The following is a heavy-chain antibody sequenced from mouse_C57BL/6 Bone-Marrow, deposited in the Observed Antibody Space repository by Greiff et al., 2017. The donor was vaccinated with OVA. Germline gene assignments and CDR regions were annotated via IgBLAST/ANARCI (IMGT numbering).Heavy chain of an antibody. J-gene: IGHJ2*01. V-gene: IGHV1-59*01. CDR1: GYTFTSYW. CDR3: APFITTVVAPFDY. CDR2: IDPSDSYT. Sequence: VKLQQPGAELVRPGTSVKLSCKASGYTFTSYWMHWVKQRPGQGLEWIGVIDPSDSYTNYNQKFKGKATLTVDTSSSTAYMQLSSLTSEDSAVYYCAPFITTVVAPFDYWGQGTTLTVSS. D-gene: IGHD1-1*01.